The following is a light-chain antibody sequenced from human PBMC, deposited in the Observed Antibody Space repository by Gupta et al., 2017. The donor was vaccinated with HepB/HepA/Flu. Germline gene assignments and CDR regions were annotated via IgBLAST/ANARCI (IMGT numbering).Light chain of an antibody. Sequence: IVLTQSPGPLTLSPGERATLSCRASQSVSSSYLAGYQQQPGQAPRLLIYGASSRATGIPDRCSSSGSWTDVILTISRLVPEDFAVYYCQQYGSSPLYTFGQGTKLEIK. CDR3: QQYGSSPLYT. V-gene: IGKV3-20*01. CDR1: QSVSSSY. J-gene: IGKJ2*01. CDR2: GAS.